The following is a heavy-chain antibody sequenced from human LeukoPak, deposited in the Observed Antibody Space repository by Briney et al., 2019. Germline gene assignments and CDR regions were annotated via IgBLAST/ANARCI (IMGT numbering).Heavy chain of an antibody. J-gene: IGHJ4*02. Sequence: PGGSLRLSCVASGFTFSTFAMTWVRQAPGKGLEWVSTVSGNGGATFYADSVKGRFTVSRDNSKNTLYLQVSSLRVEDTAIYYCARRHIRADYKRFDYWGQGTLVTVSS. CDR1: GFTFSTFA. D-gene: IGHD4-11*01. V-gene: IGHV3-23*01. CDR2: VSGNGGAT. CDR3: ARRHIRADYKRFDY.